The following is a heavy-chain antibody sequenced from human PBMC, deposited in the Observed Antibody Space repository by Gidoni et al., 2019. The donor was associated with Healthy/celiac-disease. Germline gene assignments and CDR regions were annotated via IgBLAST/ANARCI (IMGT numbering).Heavy chain of an antibody. Sequence: QVQLVESGGGVVQPGRSLRLSCAASGFTFSRYGMHWVRQAPGTGLECVSVIWYDGSNKYYSDSVKGRVTISRDNSKNTLYLQMNSLRAEDTPVYYCARDDGWIQLCLGGGGFDYWGQGTLVTFSS. D-gene: IGHD5-18*01. CDR2: IWYDGSNK. CDR1: GFTFSRYG. J-gene: IGHJ4*02. V-gene: IGHV3-33*01. CDR3: ARDDGWIQLCLGGGGFDY.